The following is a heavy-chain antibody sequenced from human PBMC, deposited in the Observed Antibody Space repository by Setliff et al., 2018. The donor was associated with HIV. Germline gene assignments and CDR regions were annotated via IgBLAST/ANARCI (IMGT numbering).Heavy chain of an antibody. CDR3: ARDGGGYNYGSVRYFDY. CDR2: ISYDGNNQ. Sequence: PGGSLRLSCAASGFTFSNYAIHWVRLAPGQGPQWVALISYDGNNQWYADSVKGRFTISRDNSKNTLHLELNNLRPEDTAVYYCARDGGGYNYGSVRYFDYWSQGTLVTVSS. V-gene: IGHV3-30-3*01. D-gene: IGHD5-18*01. J-gene: IGHJ4*02. CDR1: GFTFSNYA.